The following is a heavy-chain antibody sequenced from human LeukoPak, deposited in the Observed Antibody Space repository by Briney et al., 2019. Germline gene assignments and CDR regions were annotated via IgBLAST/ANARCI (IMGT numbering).Heavy chain of an antibody. Sequence: SETLSLTCAVSGYSISSGYYWGWIRQPPGKGLEWIGSIHHSGSTYYNPSLKSRVTISVDTSKNQFSLKLSSVTAADTAVYYCARGPPRFVSYWGQGTLATVSS. V-gene: IGHV4-38-2*01. CDR1: GYSISSGYY. J-gene: IGHJ4*02. CDR2: IHHSGST. D-gene: IGHD5-24*01. CDR3: ARGPPRFVSY.